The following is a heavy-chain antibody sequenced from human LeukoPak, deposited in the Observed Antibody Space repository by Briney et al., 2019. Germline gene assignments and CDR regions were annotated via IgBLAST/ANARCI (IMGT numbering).Heavy chain of an antibody. V-gene: IGHV3-53*01. Sequence: PGGSLRLSCAASGSTVSSNYMSWVRQAPGKGLEWVSVIYSGGSTYYADSVKGRFTISRDNSKNTLYLQMNSLRAEDTAVYYCAREVVVPAAGRWFDPWGQGTLVTVSS. D-gene: IGHD2-2*01. CDR1: GSTVSSNY. CDR2: IYSGGST. CDR3: AREVVVPAAGRWFDP. J-gene: IGHJ5*02.